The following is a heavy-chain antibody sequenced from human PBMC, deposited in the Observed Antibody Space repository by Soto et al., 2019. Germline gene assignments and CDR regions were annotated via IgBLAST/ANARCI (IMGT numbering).Heavy chain of an antibody. CDR2: ISYDGSDK. V-gene: IGHV3-30-3*01. CDR3: ARGGGFSGAACNKGGIDC. J-gene: IGHJ4*02. D-gene: IGHD3-10*01. CDR1: GFTFSPYT. Sequence: PGGSLRLSCAASGFTFSPYTMHWVRQTPGKGLEWVAVISYDGSDKNYADSVRGRFTISRDNSKNTLFLQMNSLRAEDTALYYCARGGGFSGAACNKGGIDCWGQGALVTVSS.